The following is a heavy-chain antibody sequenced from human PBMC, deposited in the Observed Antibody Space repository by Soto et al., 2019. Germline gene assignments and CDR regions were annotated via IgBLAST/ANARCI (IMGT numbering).Heavy chain of an antibody. CDR1: GGSISSYY. Sequence: PSETLSLTCTVSGGSISSYYWSWIRQPPGKGLEWIGYIYYSGSTNYNPSLKSRVTISVDTSKNQFSLKLSSVTAADTAVYYCARGASSWYYFDYWGQGTLVTVSS. J-gene: IGHJ4*02. CDR2: IYYSGST. D-gene: IGHD6-13*01. CDR3: ARGASSWYYFDY. V-gene: IGHV4-59*01.